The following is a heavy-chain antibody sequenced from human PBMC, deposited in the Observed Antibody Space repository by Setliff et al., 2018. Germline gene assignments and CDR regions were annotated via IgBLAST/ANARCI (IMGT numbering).Heavy chain of an antibody. J-gene: IGHJ4*02. V-gene: IGHV3-9*01. CDR1: GFTFDDYA. CDR3: GRTQVVPASTYSIDY. Sequence: GGSLRLSCAASGFTFDDYAMHWVRQAPGKGLEWVSGISWNSRTIYYADSVKGRFTISRDNAKNSLYLQMNSLRAEDTAVYYCGRTQVVPASTYSIDYWGQGTLVTVSS. CDR2: ISWNSRTI. D-gene: IGHD2-2*01.